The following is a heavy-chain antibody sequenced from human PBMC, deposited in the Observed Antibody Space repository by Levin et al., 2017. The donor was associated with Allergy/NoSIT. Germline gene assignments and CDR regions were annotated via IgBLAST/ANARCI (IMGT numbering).Heavy chain of an antibody. CDR1: GFSFSAFG. CDR2: ISYDGNDK. V-gene: IGHV3-30*18. Sequence: GGSLRLSCAASGFSFSAFGMHWVRQAPGKGLEWVAVISYDGNDKYYGDSVQGRFTISRDTPKNTLHLQMNSLRIEDTAVYYCVKDIVFGTSSWSLDFWGQGALVTVSS. D-gene: IGHD6-13*01. CDR3: VKDIVFGTSSWSLDF. J-gene: IGHJ4*02.